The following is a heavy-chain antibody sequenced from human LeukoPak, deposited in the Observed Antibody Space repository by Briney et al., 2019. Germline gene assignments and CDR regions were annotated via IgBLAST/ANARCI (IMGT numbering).Heavy chain of an antibody. CDR1: GYTFPSYW. D-gene: IGHD6-19*01. CDR2: IYPGDSDT. CDR3: AIAYSSGWYYFDY. V-gene: IGHV5-51*01. Sequence: GESLKISCKGSGYTFPSYWIGWVRQMPGKGLEWMGIIYPGDSDTRYSPSFQGQVTISADKSISTAYLQWSSLKASDTAMYYCAIAYSSGWYYFDYWGQGTLVTVSS. J-gene: IGHJ4*02.